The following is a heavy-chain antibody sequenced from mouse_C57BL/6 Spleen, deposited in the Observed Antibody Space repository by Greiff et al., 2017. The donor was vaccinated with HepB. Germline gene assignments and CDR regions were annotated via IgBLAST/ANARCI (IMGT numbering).Heavy chain of an antibody. D-gene: IGHD2-10*01. CDR1: GFNIKNTY. Sequence: EVMLVESVAELVRPGASVKLSCTASGFNIKNTYMHWVKQRPEQGLEWIGRIDPANGNTKYAPKFQGKATITADTSSNTAYLQRSSLTSEDTAIYYCARPPAYYPHFDYWGQGTTLTVSS. CDR2: IDPANGNT. J-gene: IGHJ2*01. V-gene: IGHV14-3*01. CDR3: ARPPAYYPHFDY.